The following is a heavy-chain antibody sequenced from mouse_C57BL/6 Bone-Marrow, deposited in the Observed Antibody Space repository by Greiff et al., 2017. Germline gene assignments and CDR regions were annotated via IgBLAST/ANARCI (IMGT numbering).Heavy chain of an antibody. CDR2: IDPSDSYT. CDR1: GYTFTSYW. D-gene: IGHD1-1*01. J-gene: IGHJ3*01. Sequence: QVQLQQPGAELVMPGASVKLSCKASGYTFTSYWMHWVKQRPGQGLEWIGEIDPSDSYTNSNQKFTGKSTLTVDKSSSTAYMQLSSLTSEDSAVYYCARDTTVVAPAWFAYWGQGTLVTVSA. CDR3: ARDTTVVAPAWFAY. V-gene: IGHV1-69*01.